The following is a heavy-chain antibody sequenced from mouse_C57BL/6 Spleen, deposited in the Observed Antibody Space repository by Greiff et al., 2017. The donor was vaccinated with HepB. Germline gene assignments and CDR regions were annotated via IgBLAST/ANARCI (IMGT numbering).Heavy chain of an antibody. D-gene: IGHD1-1*01. Sequence: EVQVVESGGGLVKPGGSLKLSCAASGFTFSDYGMHWVRQAPEKGLEWVAYISSGSSTIYYADTVKGRFTISRDNAKNTLFLQMTSLRSEDTAMYYCARTVVAPYAMDYWGQGTSVTVSS. J-gene: IGHJ4*01. CDR2: ISSGSSTI. V-gene: IGHV5-17*01. CDR3: ARTVVAPYAMDY. CDR1: GFTFSDYG.